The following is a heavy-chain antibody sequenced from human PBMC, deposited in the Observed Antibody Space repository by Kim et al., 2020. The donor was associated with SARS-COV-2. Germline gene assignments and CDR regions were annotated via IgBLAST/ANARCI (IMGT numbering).Heavy chain of an antibody. CDR1: GFTFSGSA. Sequence: GGSLRLSCAASGFTFSGSAMHWVRQASGKGLEWVGRIRSKANSYATAYAASVKGRFTISRDDSKNTAYLQMNSLKTEDTAVYYCTRPQEYSSQELDYWGQGTLVTVSS. J-gene: IGHJ4*02. V-gene: IGHV3-73*01. CDR3: TRPQEYSSQELDY. CDR2: IRSKANSYAT. D-gene: IGHD6-6*01.